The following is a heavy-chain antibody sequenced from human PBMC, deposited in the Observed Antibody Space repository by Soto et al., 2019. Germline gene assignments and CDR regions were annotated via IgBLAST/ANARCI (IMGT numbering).Heavy chain of an antibody. Sequence: GESLKISCKGSGYSFSNTWINWVRQMPGKGLEWMGRIDPSDSYTNYSPSFQGQVTISADKSISTAYLQWSSLKASDTAIYYCARQDGRALYYFDYWGQGTQVTVSS. CDR2: IDPSDSYT. CDR1: GYSFSNTW. J-gene: IGHJ4*02. V-gene: IGHV5-10-1*04. CDR3: ARQDGRALYYFDY.